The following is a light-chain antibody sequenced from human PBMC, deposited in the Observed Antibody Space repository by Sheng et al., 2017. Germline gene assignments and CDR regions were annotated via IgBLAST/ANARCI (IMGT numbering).Light chain of an antibody. CDR1: QGIASA. CDR2: DAS. V-gene: IGKV1-13*02. Sequence: IQLTQSPSSLSASVGDRVTITCRASQGIASALVWYQHNPGKAPKLLIYDASSLESGVSSRFSGSGSGTDFXLTISSLQPDDFATYYCQQFKSYPLTFGGGTKVEIK. J-gene: IGKJ4*01. CDR3: QQFKSYPLT.